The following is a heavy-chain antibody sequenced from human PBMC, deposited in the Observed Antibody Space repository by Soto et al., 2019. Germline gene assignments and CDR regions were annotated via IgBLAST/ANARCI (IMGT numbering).Heavy chain of an antibody. V-gene: IGHV2-5*02. Sequence: QITLKESGPTVVKPTQTLTLTCSLSGFSLNTGGVGVGWIRQPPGKALEWLAVIYWDDDKSWNPSLRDRLTITRDASDDQVVRTVTNMDPVDTGTYYCARRRGGFGGGWTTPDFDYWGQGTLVTVSS. CDR3: ARRRGGFGGGWTTPDFDY. CDR2: IYWDDDK. D-gene: IGHD6-19*01. J-gene: IGHJ4*02. CDR1: GFSLNTGGVG.